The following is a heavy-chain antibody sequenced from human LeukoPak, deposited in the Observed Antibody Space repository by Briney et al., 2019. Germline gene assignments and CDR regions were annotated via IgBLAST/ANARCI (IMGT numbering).Heavy chain of an antibody. J-gene: IGHJ4*02. CDR1: GFTFSNYG. CDR3: AKLLEQQQLYYFHF. V-gene: IGHV3-23*01. D-gene: IGHD6-13*01. CDR2: ISDTGGTT. Sequence: GGSLRLSCAASGFTFSNYGMSWVRQAQGKGLEWVSGISDTGGTTHYADSVKGRFTISRDNSKNTLSLQMKSLRAEDTAVYYCAKLLEQQQLYYFHFWGQGALVTVSS.